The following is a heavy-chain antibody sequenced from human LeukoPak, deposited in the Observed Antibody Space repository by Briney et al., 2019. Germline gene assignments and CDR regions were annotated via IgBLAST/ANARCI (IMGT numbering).Heavy chain of an antibody. CDR1: GGTFSSYA. D-gene: IGHD3-22*01. CDR3: ARETYYYDSSGYYSPLGY. CDR2: IIPIFGTA. V-gene: IGHV1-69*13. Sequence: EASVKVSCKASGGTFSSYAISWVRQAPGQGLEWMGGIIPIFGTANYLQKFQGRATITPDESTSTAYMELSSLRSDDTAVCDCARETYYYDSSGYYSPLGYWVQGTQVTV. J-gene: IGHJ4*02.